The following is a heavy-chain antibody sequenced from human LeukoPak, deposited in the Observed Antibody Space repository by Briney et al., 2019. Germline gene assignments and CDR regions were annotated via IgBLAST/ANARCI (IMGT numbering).Heavy chain of an antibody. D-gene: IGHD3-3*01. V-gene: IGHV1-2*02. CDR3: ARVPRVTVFGVVRRGQDYFDY. J-gene: IGHJ4*02. CDR2: INPDSGGT. Sequence: ASVKVSRKASGYTFTGYYIHWVRQAPGQGLEWMGWINPDSGGTNYAQKFQGRVTVTRDTSISTAYMDLSRLRSDDTAVYYCARVPRVTVFGVVRRGQDYFDYWGQGTLVTVSS. CDR1: GYTFTGYY.